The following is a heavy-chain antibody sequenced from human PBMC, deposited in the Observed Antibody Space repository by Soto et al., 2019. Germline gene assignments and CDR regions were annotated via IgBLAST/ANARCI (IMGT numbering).Heavy chain of an antibody. CDR1: GGSISNFY. V-gene: IGHV4-59*08. J-gene: IGHJ4*02. Sequence: QVQLQESGPGLVKPSETLSLTCTVSGGSISNFYWSWIRQPPGKGLEWIGYIYYSGSTNYNPSLKSRVTISVDTSKNQFSLRLSSLTDADTAVYFCARRYGGNLDYWGQGTLVTVSS. CDR3: ARRYGGNLDY. D-gene: IGHD1-26*01. CDR2: IYYSGST.